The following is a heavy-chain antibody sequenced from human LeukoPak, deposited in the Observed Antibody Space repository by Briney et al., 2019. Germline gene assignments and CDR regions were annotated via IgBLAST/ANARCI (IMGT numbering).Heavy chain of an antibody. CDR3: SRGPHWDPHFDF. V-gene: IGHV1-2*02. J-gene: IGHJ4*02. CDR1: GFTFTAYY. Sequence: GASVKVSCKASGFTFTAYYMHWVRQAPGQRLEWMGWINPNRGGTNYAQKFQGRVIMTWDTSISTASMELSRLRSDDTAVYYCSRGPHWDPHFDFWGRGTLVTVSS. D-gene: IGHD7-27*01. CDR2: INPNRGGT.